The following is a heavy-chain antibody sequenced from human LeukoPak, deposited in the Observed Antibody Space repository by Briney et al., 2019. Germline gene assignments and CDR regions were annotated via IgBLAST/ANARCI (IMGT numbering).Heavy chain of an antibody. CDR3: ATRQGCSSTSCPPDF. CDR1: GCRFTTYW. J-gene: IGHJ4*02. D-gene: IGHD2-2*01. V-gene: IGHV5-51*01. Sequence: GASLQISCRGSGCRFTTYWIGWGRQMPGKGLEWMGIIYPGDSDTRYSPSFQGQVTMSADKSINTAYLQWSSRKASDTAIYYCATRQGCSSTSCPPDFWGQGTLVTVSS. CDR2: IYPGDSDT.